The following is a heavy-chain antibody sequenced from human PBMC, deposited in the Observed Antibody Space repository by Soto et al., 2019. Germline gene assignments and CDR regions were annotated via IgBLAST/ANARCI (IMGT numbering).Heavy chain of an antibody. V-gene: IGHV3-30*18. CDR3: AKEQHYYDSSGPDY. CDR1: GFTFSSYG. Sequence: GSLRLSCAASGFTFSSYGMHWVRQAPGKGLEWVAVISYDGSNKYYADSVKGRFTISRDNSKNTLYLQMNSLRAEDTAVYYCAKEQHYYDSSGPDYWGQGTLVTVSS. D-gene: IGHD3-22*01. J-gene: IGHJ4*02. CDR2: ISYDGSNK.